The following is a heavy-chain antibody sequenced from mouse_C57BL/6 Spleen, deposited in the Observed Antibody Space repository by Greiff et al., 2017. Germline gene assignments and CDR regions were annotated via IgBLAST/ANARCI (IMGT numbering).Heavy chain of an antibody. J-gene: IGHJ2*01. V-gene: IGHV1-42*01. CDR1: GYSFTGYY. CDR3: ARYPYYYGSGYYFDY. Sequence: VQLKQSGPELVKPGASVKISCKASGYSFTGYYMNWVKQSPEKSLEWIGEINPSTGGTTYNQKFKAKATLTVDKSSSTAYMQLKSLTSEDSAVYYCARYPYYYGSGYYFDYWGQGTTLTVSS. D-gene: IGHD1-1*01. CDR2: INPSTGGT.